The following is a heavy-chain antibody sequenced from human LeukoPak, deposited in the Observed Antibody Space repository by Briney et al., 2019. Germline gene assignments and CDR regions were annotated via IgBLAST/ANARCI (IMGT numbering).Heavy chain of an antibody. Sequence: GESLRISCKGSGYSFTSYWIYWVRQMSGKGLEWMGTIDPSVSYTKNSPSFQGHVTISADKSISTAYLQWSSLKASDTAMYYCARGIGSDSFDIWGRGTMVTVSS. V-gene: IGHV5-10-1*01. CDR1: GYSFTSYW. CDR3: ARGIGSDSFDI. D-gene: IGHD1-26*01. CDR2: IDPSVSYT. J-gene: IGHJ3*02.